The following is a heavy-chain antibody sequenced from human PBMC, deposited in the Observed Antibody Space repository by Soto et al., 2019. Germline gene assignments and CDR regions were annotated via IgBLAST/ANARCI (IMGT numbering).Heavy chain of an antibody. J-gene: IGHJ6*02. CDR2: INPSGGST. CDR1: GYTFTSYY. D-gene: IGHD6-13*01. V-gene: IGHV1-46*01. CDR3: ARAGESIAARYYYYYYGMDV. Sequence: GASVKVSCKASGYTFTSYYMHWVRQAPGQGLEWMGIINPSGGSTSYAQKFQGRVAMTRDTSTSTVYMELSSLRSEDTAVYYCARAGESIAARYYYYYYGMDVWGQGTTVTVSS.